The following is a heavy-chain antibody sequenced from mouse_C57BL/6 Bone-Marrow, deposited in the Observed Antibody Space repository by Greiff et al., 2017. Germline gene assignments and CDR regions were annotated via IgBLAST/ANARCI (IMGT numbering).Heavy chain of an antibody. D-gene: IGHD1-1*01. J-gene: IGHJ1*03. CDR1: GFTFSSYA. Sequence: EVMLVESGGGLVKPGGSLKLSCAASGFTFSSYAMSWVRQTPEKRLEWVATISDGGSYTYYPDNVKGRFTITRDNAKNNLYLQMSHLKSEDTAMYYCASPTVVARYFDVWGTGTTVTVSS. CDR3: ASPTVVARYFDV. V-gene: IGHV5-4*03. CDR2: ISDGGSYT.